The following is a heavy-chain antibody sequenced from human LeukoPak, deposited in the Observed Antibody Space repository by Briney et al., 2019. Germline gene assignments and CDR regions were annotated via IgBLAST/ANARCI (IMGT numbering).Heavy chain of an antibody. CDR1: GFTFSSYG. Sequence: GGSLRLSCAASGFTFSSYGMSWVRQAPGKGLEWVSAISGSGGSTYYADSVKGRFTISRDNSKNTLYLQMNSLRAEDTAVYYCAKWGLRYFDWLRNAFDIWGQGTMVTVSS. V-gene: IGHV3-23*01. CDR3: AKWGLRYFDWLRNAFDI. D-gene: IGHD3-9*01. J-gene: IGHJ3*02. CDR2: ISGSGGST.